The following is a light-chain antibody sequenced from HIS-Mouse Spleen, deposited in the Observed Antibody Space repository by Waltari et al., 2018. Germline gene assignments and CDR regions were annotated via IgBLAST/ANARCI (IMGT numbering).Light chain of an antibody. CDR1: THDFGRYHY. J-gene: IGLJ3*02. CDR3: SSYTSSSTRV. V-gene: IGLV2-14*03. CDR2: DVS. Sequence: QSALTQPSSVSVSPGQSITISCTRPTHDFGRYHYSSWYQQHPGKAPKLMIYDVSNRPSRVSNRFSGSKSGNTASLTISGLQAEDEADYYGSSYTSSSTRVFGGGTKLTVL.